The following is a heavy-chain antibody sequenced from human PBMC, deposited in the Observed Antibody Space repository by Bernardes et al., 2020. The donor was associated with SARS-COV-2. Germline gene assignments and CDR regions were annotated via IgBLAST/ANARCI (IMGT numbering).Heavy chain of an antibody. CDR1: GGSISSSSYY. V-gene: IGHV4-39*07. CDR2: IYYSGST. CDR3: ARVSDIVVVPAATTNYYFDY. Sequence: LSLTCTVSGGSISSSSYYWGWIRQPPGKGLEWIGSIYYSGSTYYNPSLKSRVTISVDTSKNQFSLKLSSVTAADTAVYYCARVSDIVVVPAATTNYYFDYWGQGTLVTVSS. J-gene: IGHJ4*02. D-gene: IGHD2-2*01.